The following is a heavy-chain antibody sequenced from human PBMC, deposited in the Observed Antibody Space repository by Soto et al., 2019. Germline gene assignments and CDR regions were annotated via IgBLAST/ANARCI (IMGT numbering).Heavy chain of an antibody. CDR1: GYTFTGYY. Sequence: GASVKVSCKASGYTFTGYYMHWVRQAPGQGLEWMGWINPNSGGTNYAQKFQGWVTMTRDTSISTAYMELSRLRSDDTAVYYCAGDNLEWPLAKSYYSGMYVWVQGTTGTVS. D-gene: IGHD2-8*01. CDR3: AGDNLEWPLAKSYYSGMYV. J-gene: IGHJ6*02. V-gene: IGHV1-2*04. CDR2: INPNSGGT.